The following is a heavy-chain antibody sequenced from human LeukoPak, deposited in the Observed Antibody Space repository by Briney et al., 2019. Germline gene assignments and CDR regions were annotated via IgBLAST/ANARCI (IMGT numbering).Heavy chain of an antibody. CDR3: ARTGVFGGFSDY. D-gene: IGHD3-10*02. CDR2: IYYSGST. V-gene: IGHV4-59*08. CDR1: GGSISSYY. Sequence: AETLSLTCTVSGGSISSYYWRWIRQPPGKGLEWIGYIYYSGSTNYIPSLKSRVTISVDTSKNQFSLKLSSVTAADTAVYYCARTGVFGGFSDYWGQGTLVMVSS. J-gene: IGHJ4*02.